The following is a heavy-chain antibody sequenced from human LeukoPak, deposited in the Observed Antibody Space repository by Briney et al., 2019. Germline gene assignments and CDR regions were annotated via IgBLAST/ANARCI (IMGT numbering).Heavy chain of an antibody. V-gene: IGHV3-30*18. CDR3: AKDGPFSIAAAATYSQIDY. CDR1: GFSFSYYA. Sequence: GGSLRLSCAASGFSFSYYAMHWVRQAPGRGLEWVAVVSGDGDGKYYTDSVKGRFIISRDISRNTLYLQMNSLRPDDTAVYYCAKDGPFSIAAAATYSQIDYCGQGTLVTVSS. J-gene: IGHJ4*02. D-gene: IGHD6-13*01. CDR2: VSGDGDGK.